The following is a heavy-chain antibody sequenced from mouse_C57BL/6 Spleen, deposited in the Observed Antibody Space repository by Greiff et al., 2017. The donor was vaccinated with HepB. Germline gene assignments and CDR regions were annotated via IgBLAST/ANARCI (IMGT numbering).Heavy chain of an antibody. Sequence: QVQLQQPGAELVKPGASVKLSCKASGYTFTSYWMQWVKQRPGQGLEWIGEIDPSDSYTNYNQKFKGKATLTVDTSSSTAYMQLSSLTSEDSAVYYCARKRDYSGSSYGYFDVWGTGTTVTVSS. CDR2: IDPSDSYT. J-gene: IGHJ1*03. V-gene: IGHV1-50*01. CDR1: GYTFTSYW. D-gene: IGHD1-1*01. CDR3: ARKRDYSGSSYGYFDV.